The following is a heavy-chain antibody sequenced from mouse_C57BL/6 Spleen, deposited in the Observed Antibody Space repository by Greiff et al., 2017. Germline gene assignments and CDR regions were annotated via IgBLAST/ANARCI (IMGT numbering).Heavy chain of an antibody. J-gene: IGHJ1*03. Sequence: DVKLVESVAELVRPGASVKLSCTASGFNIKNTYMHWVKQRPEQGLEWIGRIDPANGNTKYAPKFPGKATITADTSSNTAYLQLSSLTSEDTAIYYCALITTVVDWYFDVWGTGTTVTVSS. D-gene: IGHD1-1*01. V-gene: IGHV14-3*01. CDR2: IDPANGNT. CDR1: GFNIKNTY. CDR3: ALITTVVDWYFDV.